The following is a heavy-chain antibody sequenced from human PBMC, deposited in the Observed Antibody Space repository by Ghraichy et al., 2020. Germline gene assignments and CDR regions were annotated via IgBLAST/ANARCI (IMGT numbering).Heavy chain of an antibody. Sequence: SETLSLTCTVSGGSISSSSYYWGWIRQPPGKGLEWIGSIYYSGSTYYNPSLKSRVTISVDTSKNQFSLKLSSVTAADTAVYYCASYSSGWYWYYGMDVWGQGTTVTVSS. CDR2: IYYSGST. V-gene: IGHV4-39*01. J-gene: IGHJ6*02. CDR3: ASYSSGWYWYYGMDV. CDR1: GGSISSSSYY. D-gene: IGHD6-19*01.